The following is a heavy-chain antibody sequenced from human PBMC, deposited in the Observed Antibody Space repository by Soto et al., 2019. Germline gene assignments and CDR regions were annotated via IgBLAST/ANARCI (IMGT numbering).Heavy chain of an antibody. D-gene: IGHD2-15*01. CDR1: GFTFSSYW. Sequence: GGSLRLSCAASGFTFSSYWMSWVRQAPGKGLEWVANIKQDGSEKYYVDSVKGRFTISRDNAKNSLYLQMNSLRAEDAAVYCCARDGGDCSGGSCYSGAFDIWGQGTMVTVSS. CDR2: IKQDGSEK. CDR3: ARDGGDCSGGSCYSGAFDI. J-gene: IGHJ3*02. V-gene: IGHV3-7*01.